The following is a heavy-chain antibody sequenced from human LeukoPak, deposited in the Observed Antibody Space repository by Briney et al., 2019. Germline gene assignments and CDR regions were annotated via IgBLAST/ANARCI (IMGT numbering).Heavy chain of an antibody. CDR3: AGHGGQSSAPFIDF. J-gene: IGHJ4*02. CDR2: IYSTFDT. D-gene: IGHD3-10*01. V-gene: IGHV3-66*04. Sequence: GGSLRLSCVASGFAFSGNYMSWVRQAPGGGLEWVSLIYSTFDTSYTDSVRGRFTISRDNSKNTVYLQTNSLRVEDTAVYYCAGHGGQSSAPFIDFWGQGTLVTVSS. CDR1: GFAFSGNY.